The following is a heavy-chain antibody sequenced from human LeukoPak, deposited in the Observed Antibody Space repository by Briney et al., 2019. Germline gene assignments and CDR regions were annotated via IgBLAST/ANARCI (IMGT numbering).Heavy chain of an antibody. Sequence: GGSLRLSCAASGFTFSIYSMNWVRQAPGKGLEWVSAISGSGGSTYYADSVKGRFTISRDNSKNTLYLQMNSLRAEDTAVYYCAKDLGSSSWYVFFDYWGQGTLVTVSS. V-gene: IGHV3-23*01. D-gene: IGHD6-13*01. J-gene: IGHJ4*02. CDR2: ISGSGGST. CDR3: AKDLGSSSWYVFFDY. CDR1: GFTFSIYS.